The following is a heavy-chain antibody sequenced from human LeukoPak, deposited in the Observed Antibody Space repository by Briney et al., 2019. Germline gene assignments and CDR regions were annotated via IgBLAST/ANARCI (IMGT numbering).Heavy chain of an antibody. CDR2: IHQSGST. CDR3: ARWNDGNHHFDC. CDR1: GGSLSSSNW. D-gene: IGHD1-1*01. J-gene: IGHJ4*02. V-gene: IGHV4-4*02. Sequence: SETLSLTCAVSGGSLSSSNWWSWVRQPPGKGPEWIGYIHQSGSTNNNPSLRSRVTMSVDTSRNQFSLDLISVTAADTAVYYCARWNDGNHHFDCWGQGTLVTVSA.